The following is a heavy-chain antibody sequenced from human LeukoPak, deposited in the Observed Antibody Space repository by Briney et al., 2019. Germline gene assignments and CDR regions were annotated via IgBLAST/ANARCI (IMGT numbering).Heavy chain of an antibody. CDR3: AKDLRRIVGATKGMDV. D-gene: IGHD1-26*01. V-gene: IGHV3-30*02. J-gene: IGHJ6*03. CDR1: GFTFSSYG. CDR2: IRYDGSNK. Sequence: GGSLRLSCAASGFTFSSYGVHWVRQAPGKGLEWVAFIRYDGSNKYYADSVKGRFTISRDNSKNTLYLQMNSLRAEDTAVYYCAKDLRRIVGATKGMDVWGKGTTVTVSS.